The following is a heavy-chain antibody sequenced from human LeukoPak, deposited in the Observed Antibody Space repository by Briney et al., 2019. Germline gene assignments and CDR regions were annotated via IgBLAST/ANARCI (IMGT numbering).Heavy chain of an antibody. CDR1: GYTFTSYD. Sequence: ASVTVSCKASGYTFTSYDINWVRQATGQGLEWVGWMSPNSGNTGYAQKFQGRVTMTRNTSISTAYMELSSLRSEDTAVYYCARDSEGGRDPNWFDPWGQGTLVTVSS. CDR2: MSPNSGNT. D-gene: IGHD3-16*01. J-gene: IGHJ5*02. V-gene: IGHV1-8*01. CDR3: ARDSEGGRDPNWFDP.